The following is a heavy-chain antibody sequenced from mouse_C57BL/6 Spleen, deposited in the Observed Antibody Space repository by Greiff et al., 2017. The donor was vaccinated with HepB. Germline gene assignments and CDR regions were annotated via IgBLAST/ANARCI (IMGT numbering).Heavy chain of an antibody. D-gene: IGHD3-2*02. CDR3: ARGAQAFAY. CDR2: INPNNGGT. V-gene: IGHV1-22*01. CDR1: GYTFTDYN. Sequence: VHVKQSGPELVKPGASVKMSCKASGYTFTDYNMHWVKQSHGKSLEWIGYINPNNGGTSYNQKFKGKATLTVNKSSSTAYMELRSLTSEDSAVYYCARGAQAFAYWGQGTLVTVSA. J-gene: IGHJ3*01.